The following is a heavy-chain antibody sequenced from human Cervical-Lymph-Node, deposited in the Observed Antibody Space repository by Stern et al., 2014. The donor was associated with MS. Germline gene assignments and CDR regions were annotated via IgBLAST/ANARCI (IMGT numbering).Heavy chain of an antibody. CDR1: GDIFSTYS. J-gene: IGHJ6*02. D-gene: IGHD3-10*01. CDR3: ARDLPSAGYGMDV. CDR2: ITHMFGKA. V-gene: IGHV1-69*06. Sequence: QVQLVESGAEVKKPGSSVKVSCKASGDIFSTYSITWVRQAPGQGLEWMGRITHMFGKANYAQKFQGRLTITADTSTSTAYMELSSLRSEDTAVFYCARDLPSAGYGMDVWGQGTTVTVSS.